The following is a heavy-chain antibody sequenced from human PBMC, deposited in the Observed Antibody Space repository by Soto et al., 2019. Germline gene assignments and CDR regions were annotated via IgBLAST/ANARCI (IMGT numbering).Heavy chain of an antibody. J-gene: IGHJ3*02. CDR1: GLTFSSYG. V-gene: IGHV3-30*03. D-gene: IGHD7-27*01. CDR3: ATGDPMDAFDI. CDR2: ISYDGSNT. Sequence: QVQLVESGGGVVQPGRSLRLSCAASGLTFSSYGMHWVRQAPGSGLEWVAVISYDGSNTYSPDSVRGRFTVSRDNSNNTLYLQMKSLRPEDTAIYYCATGDPMDAFDIWGQGTMVTVSS.